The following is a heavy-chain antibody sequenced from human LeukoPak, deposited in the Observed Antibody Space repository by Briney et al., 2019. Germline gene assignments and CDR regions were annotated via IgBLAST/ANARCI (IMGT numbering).Heavy chain of an antibody. Sequence: GGSLRLSCAASGFTFSSYGMYWVRQAPGKGLEWVAAISDDGSNKYYADSVKGRITISRDNAKNTLYLQMNSLRAEDTAVYYCAKDTGGSGSSYLDYWGQGTLVTVSS. V-gene: IGHV3-30*18. J-gene: IGHJ4*02. CDR2: ISDDGSNK. CDR3: AKDTGGSGSSYLDY. D-gene: IGHD3-10*01. CDR1: GFTFSSYG.